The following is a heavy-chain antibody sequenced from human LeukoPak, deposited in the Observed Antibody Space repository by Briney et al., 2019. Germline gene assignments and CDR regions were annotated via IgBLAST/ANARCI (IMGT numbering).Heavy chain of an antibody. V-gene: IGHV1-18*01. J-gene: IGHJ4*02. CDR1: GYTFTSYG. CDR3: ARERGIITSRFLEWPGDY. Sequence: GASVKVSCKASGYTFTSYGISWVRQAPGQGLEWMGWISAYNGNTNYAQKLQGRVTMTTDTSTSTAYMELRSLRSDDTAVYYWARERGIITSRFLEWPGDYWGQGTLVTVSS. D-gene: IGHD3-3*01. CDR2: ISAYNGNT.